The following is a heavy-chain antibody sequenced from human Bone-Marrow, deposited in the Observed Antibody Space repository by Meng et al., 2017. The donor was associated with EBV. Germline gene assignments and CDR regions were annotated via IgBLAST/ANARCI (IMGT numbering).Heavy chain of an antibody. CDR1: GCPTSSGGYY. J-gene: IGHJ4*02. CDR3: ARVPTLWYFDY. D-gene: IGHD2-21*01. Sequence: VQQPVSGPGLVKPSQTLSLTCAVSGCPTSSGGYYLSWIRQPPGKGLEWIGDISYGGNTYYIPSLKRRVAISVDTSKNQFSLKLSSVTAADTAVYYCARVPTLWYFDYWGQGTLVTVSS. V-gene: IGHV4-31*11. CDR2: ISYGGNT.